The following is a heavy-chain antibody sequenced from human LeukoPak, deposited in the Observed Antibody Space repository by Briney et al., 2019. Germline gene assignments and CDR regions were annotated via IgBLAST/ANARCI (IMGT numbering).Heavy chain of an antibody. CDR3: AKDIGSGIGCMDV. V-gene: IGHV3-9*01. D-gene: IGHD3-10*01. Sequence: PGGSLRLSCAASGFTFDDYAMHWVRQAPGKGLEWVSGISWNSGSIGYADSVKGRFTISRDNAKNSLYLQMNSLRAEDTALYYCAKDIGSGIGCMDVWGQGTTVTVSS. J-gene: IGHJ6*02. CDR1: GFTFDDYA. CDR2: ISWNSGSI.